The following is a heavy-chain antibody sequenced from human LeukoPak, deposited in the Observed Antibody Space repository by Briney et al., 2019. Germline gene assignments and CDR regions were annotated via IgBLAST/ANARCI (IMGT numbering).Heavy chain of an antibody. J-gene: IGHJ4*02. V-gene: IGHV3-11*06. CDR2: ISSSSSYT. Sequence: PGGSLRLSCAASGFTFSDYYMSWIRQAPGKGLEWVSYISSSSSYTNYADSVKGRFTISRDNAKNSLYLQMNSLKAEDTAVYYCARDRAWLAYWGQGTLVTVSS. CDR3: ARDRAWLAY. D-gene: IGHD6-19*01. CDR1: GFTFSDYY.